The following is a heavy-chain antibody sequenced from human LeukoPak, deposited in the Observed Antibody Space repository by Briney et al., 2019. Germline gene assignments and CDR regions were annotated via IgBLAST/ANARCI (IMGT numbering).Heavy chain of an antibody. D-gene: IGHD4-17*01. J-gene: IGHJ5*02. CDR2: IIPIFGTA. V-gene: IGHV1-69*06. CDR3: AKDMYGDPTGGFDP. Sequence: SVKVSCKASGGTFSSYAISWVRQAPGQGLEWMGGIIPIFGTANYAQKFQGRVTITADKSTSTAYMELSSLRSEDTAVYYCAKDMYGDPTGGFDPWGQGTLVTVSS. CDR1: GGTFSSYA.